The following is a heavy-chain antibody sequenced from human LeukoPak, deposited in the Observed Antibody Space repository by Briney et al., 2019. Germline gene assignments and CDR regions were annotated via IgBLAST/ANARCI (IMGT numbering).Heavy chain of an antibody. Sequence: ASVKVSCKASGYTFTSYGINWGRQAPGQGLEWMGWIIAYNGNTNYAQKLQGRVTMTTDTSTSTAYMELRSLRSDDTAVYYCARDRYYDSSGYSGYWGQGTLVTVSS. V-gene: IGHV1-18*01. J-gene: IGHJ4*01. CDR3: ARDRYYDSSGYSGY. D-gene: IGHD3-22*01. CDR2: IIAYNGNT. CDR1: GYTFTSYG.